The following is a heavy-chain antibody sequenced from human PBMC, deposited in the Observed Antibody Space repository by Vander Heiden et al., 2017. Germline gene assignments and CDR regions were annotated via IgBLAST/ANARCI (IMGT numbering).Heavy chain of an antibody. V-gene: IGHV3-21*01. CDR1: GFTFIIYR. J-gene: IGHJ4*02. D-gene: IGHD1-26*01. CDR3: ARSRVGGGGY. Sequence: VQLVESGGGLAKPGGSMRLSCAASGFTFIIYRMNGVRQAPGKELVLVSSISSSSSYIHYADSVKGRFTISRDNAKNSLYLQMNSLRAEDTAVYYCARSRVGGGGYWGQGTLVTVSS. CDR2: ISSSSSYI.